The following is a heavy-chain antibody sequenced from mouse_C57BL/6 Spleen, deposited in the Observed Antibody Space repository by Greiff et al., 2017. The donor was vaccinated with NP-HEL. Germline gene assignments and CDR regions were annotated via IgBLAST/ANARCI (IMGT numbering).Heavy chain of an antibody. CDR2: INPGSGGT. CDR1: GYAFTNYL. J-gene: IGHJ3*01. Sequence: QVQLQQSGAELVRPGTSVKVSCKASGYAFTNYLIEWVKQRPGQGLEWIGVINPGSGGTNYNEKFKGKATLTADKSSSTAYMQLSSLTSEDSAVYFCARSYYGSSQAYWGQGTLVTVSA. D-gene: IGHD1-1*01. CDR3: ARSYYGSSQAY. V-gene: IGHV1-54*01.